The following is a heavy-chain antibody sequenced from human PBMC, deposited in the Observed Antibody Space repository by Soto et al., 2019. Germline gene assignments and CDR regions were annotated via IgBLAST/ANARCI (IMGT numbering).Heavy chain of an antibody. CDR1: GFTFSNYA. Sequence: GGSLRLSCAASGFTFSNYAVTWVRQAPGKGLEWVSTISGSGGSTYCADSVKGRFTISRDNSKNTLYLQMNSLRAEDTAVYYCVRENYYYGMDVWGQGTTVTVSS. V-gene: IGHV3-23*01. CDR2: ISGSGGST. J-gene: IGHJ6*02. CDR3: VRENYYYGMDV.